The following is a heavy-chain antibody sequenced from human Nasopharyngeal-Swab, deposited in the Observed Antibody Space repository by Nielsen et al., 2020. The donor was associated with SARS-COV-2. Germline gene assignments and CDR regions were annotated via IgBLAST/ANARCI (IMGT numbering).Heavy chain of an antibody. J-gene: IGHJ6*02. CDR2: ISSSSSYT. D-gene: IGHD3-3*01. V-gene: IGHV3-11*03. CDR3: AKEESSYDFWSGYVTNYYYNGMDV. Sequence: WIRQPPGKGLEWVSYISSSSSYTNYADSVKGRFTISRDNAKNSLYLQMNSLRAEDTAVYYCAKEESSYDFWSGYVTNYYYNGMDVWGQGTTVTVSS.